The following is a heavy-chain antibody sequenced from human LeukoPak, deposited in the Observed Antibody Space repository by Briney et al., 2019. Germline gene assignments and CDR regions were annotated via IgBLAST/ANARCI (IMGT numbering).Heavy chain of an antibody. D-gene: IGHD3-3*01. V-gene: IGHV3-23*01. CDR3: AKGYYDFWSGYPNWFDP. CDR1: GFTFSSYA. Sequence: GRSLRLSCAASGFTFSSYAMSWVRQAPGKGLEWVSAISGSGGSTYYADSVKGRFTISRDNSKNTLYLQMNSLRAEDTAVCYCAKGYYDFWSGYPNWFDPWGQGTLVTVSS. J-gene: IGHJ5*02. CDR2: ISGSGGST.